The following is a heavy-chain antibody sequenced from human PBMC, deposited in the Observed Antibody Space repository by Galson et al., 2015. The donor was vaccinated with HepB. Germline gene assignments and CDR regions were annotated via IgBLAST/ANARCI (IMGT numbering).Heavy chain of an antibody. CDR2: IYSSGST. CDR3: ARGRIAVAGTGYWYFDL. CDR1: GGSISSYP. V-gene: IGHV4-4*07. D-gene: IGHD6-19*01. J-gene: IGHJ2*01. Sequence: ETLSLTCTVSGGSISSYPWSWVRQPAGKGLEWIGRIYSSGSTNYDPSLKSRVTMSVDTSKNQFSLRLNSVTAADTAVYYCARGRIAVAGTGYWYFDLWGRGTLVTVSS.